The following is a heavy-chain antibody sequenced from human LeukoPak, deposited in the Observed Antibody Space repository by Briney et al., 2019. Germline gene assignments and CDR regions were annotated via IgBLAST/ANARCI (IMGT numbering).Heavy chain of an antibody. V-gene: IGHV5-51*01. CDR1: GYSFTSYW. D-gene: IGHD3-9*01. J-gene: IGHJ6*02. CDR2: IYPGDSET. CDR3: ARYYDILTGKPINHYYYGMDV. Sequence: GESLKISCKGSGYSFTSYWIGWVRQMPGKGLEWMGIIYPGDSETRYSPSFQGQVTISADKSISTAYLQWSSLKASDTAMYYCARYYDILTGKPINHYYYGMDVWGQGTTVTVSS.